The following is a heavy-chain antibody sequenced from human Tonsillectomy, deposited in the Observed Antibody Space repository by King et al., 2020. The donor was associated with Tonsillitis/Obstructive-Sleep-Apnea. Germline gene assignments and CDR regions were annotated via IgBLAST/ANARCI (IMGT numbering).Heavy chain of an antibody. D-gene: IGHD7-27*01. V-gene: IGHV1-69*01. J-gene: IGHJ3*02. CDR3: VIRLTGAPLDAFDI. CDR2: IIPIFGTA. Sequence: VQLVESGAEVKKPGSSVKVSCKASGGTFSSYAISWVRQAPGLGLEWMGGIIPIFGTANYAQKFQGRVTVTADESTITAYMELSSLRAEVTALYYCVIRLTGAPLDAFDIWGQGTMVTVSS. CDR1: GGTFSSYA.